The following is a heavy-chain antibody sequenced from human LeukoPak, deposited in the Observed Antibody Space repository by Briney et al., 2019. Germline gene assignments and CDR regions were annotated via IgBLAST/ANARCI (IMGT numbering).Heavy chain of an antibody. D-gene: IGHD3-22*01. Sequence: SETLSLTCAVYGGSFSGYYWSWIRQPPGKGLEWLGEINHSGSTNYNLSLKSRVTISVDTSKNQFSLKLSSVTAADTAVYYCARGNDYDSSGYYTYYFDYWGQGTLVTVSS. CDR1: GGSFSGYY. CDR3: ARGNDYDSSGYYTYYFDY. V-gene: IGHV4-34*01. CDR2: INHSGST. J-gene: IGHJ4*02.